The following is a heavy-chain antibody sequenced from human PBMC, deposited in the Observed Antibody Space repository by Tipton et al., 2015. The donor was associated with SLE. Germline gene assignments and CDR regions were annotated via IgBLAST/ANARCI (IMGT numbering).Heavy chain of an antibody. CDR2: IDHSGVT. V-gene: IGHV4-39*02. D-gene: IGHD2-2*01. Sequence: TLSLTCTVSGGSISGSGYYWAWIRQPPGKGLEWIGDIDHSGVTHYNPSLKSRVTISRDTSGNHFSLNLNSVTAADTAVYYCARSFCRSATCYLWYFDLWGRGALVTVSS. CDR3: ARSFCRSATCYLWYFDL. J-gene: IGHJ2*01. CDR1: GGSISGSGYY.